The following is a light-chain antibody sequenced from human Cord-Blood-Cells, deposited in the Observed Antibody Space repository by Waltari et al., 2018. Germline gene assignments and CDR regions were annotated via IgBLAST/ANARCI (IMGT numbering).Light chain of an antibody. Sequence: EIVMTQSPATLSVSPGERATLSCRASQSVSSNLAWYQQKPGQAPRLLIYGASTRATGIPARFSCSGFGTEFTLTISSLQSEDFAVYYCQQYNNWPPWTFGQGTKVEIK. J-gene: IGKJ1*01. V-gene: IGKV3-15*01. CDR2: GAS. CDR1: QSVSSN. CDR3: QQYNNWPPWT.